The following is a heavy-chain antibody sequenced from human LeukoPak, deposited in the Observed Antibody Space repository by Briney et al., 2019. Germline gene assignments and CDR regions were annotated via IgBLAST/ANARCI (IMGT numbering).Heavy chain of an antibody. Sequence: SETLSLTCTVSGGSISSYYWSWIRQPPGKGLEWIGYIYYSGSTYYNPSLKSRVTISVDASKNLFSLKLSSVTAADTAVYYCARVQRPLDGADYWGQGTLVTVSS. V-gene: IGHV4-59*01. D-gene: IGHD1-1*01. CDR3: ARVQRPLDGADY. CDR2: IYYSGST. CDR1: GGSISSYY. J-gene: IGHJ4*02.